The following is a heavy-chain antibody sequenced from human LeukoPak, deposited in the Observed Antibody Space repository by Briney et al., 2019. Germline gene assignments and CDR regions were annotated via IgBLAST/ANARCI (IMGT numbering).Heavy chain of an antibody. D-gene: IGHD5-18*01. Sequence: GESLKIYRKDSGYSFTSYWIGWVRQMPGKGLECMGIIYPGDSDTRYSTSFQGQVTLSADKSINAAYLQWSSLKASDTAIYYCARRGEAMDPFDYWGQGTLVTVSS. J-gene: IGHJ4*02. CDR3: ARRGEAMDPFDY. V-gene: IGHV5-51*01. CDR2: IYPGDSDT. CDR1: GYSFTSYW.